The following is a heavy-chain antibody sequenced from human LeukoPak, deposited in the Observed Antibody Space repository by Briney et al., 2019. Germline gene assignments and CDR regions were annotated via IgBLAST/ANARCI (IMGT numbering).Heavy chain of an antibody. Sequence: KPSETLSPTCAVYGGSFSGYYWSWIRQPPGKGLEWIGEINHSGSTNYNPSLKSRVTISVDTSKNQFSLKLSSVTAADTAVYYCARGVPLPVRNHRFDYWGQGTLVTVSS. V-gene: IGHV4-34*01. CDR3: ARGVPLPVRNHRFDY. CDR1: GGSFSGYY. CDR2: INHSGST. J-gene: IGHJ4*02. D-gene: IGHD2-2*01.